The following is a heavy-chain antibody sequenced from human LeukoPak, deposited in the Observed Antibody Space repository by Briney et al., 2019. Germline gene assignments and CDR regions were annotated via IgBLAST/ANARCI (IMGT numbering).Heavy chain of an antibody. CDR1: GFTFSNYW. V-gene: IGHV3-7*03. J-gene: IGHJ4*02. CDR3: ARRYFYY. Sequence: ALRLSCEASGFTFSNYWMQWVRQAPGKGLEWVANIKQDGGEKYYVDSVKGGFTISRDNAKDSLYLQMNSLRAEDTAVYYCARRYFYYWGQGTLVTVSS. CDR2: IKQDGGEK.